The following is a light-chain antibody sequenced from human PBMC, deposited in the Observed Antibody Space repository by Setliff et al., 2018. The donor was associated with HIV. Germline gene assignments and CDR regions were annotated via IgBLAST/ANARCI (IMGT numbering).Light chain of an antibody. V-gene: IGLV2-14*02. CDR1: SSDVGNYNL. CDR3: SSYTSTSTRV. Sequence: QSALTQTASVSRSPGQSITLSCTGTSSDVGNYNLVSWYQLHPDRAPKLMIYEVNKRPSGISDRFSGSKSANTASLTISGLQADDEADYYCSSYTSTSTRVFGTGTKVTVL. CDR2: EVN. J-gene: IGLJ1*01.